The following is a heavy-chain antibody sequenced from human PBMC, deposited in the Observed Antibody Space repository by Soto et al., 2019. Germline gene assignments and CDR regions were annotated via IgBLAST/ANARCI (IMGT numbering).Heavy chain of an antibody. J-gene: IGHJ6*02. D-gene: IGHD3-16*01. CDR1: GGSISTYY. CDR3: ARVRTGESLLDDYYGMDV. CDR2: IFYRGST. Sequence: QVQLHESGPGLVKPSETLSLTCTVSGGSISTYYWSWIRQPPGRGLVWIGYIFYRGSTNYNPSLKSRVTISVDTSKNQFSLKLSSVTAADTAVYYCARVRTGESLLDDYYGMDVWGQGTTVTVSS. V-gene: IGHV4-59*01.